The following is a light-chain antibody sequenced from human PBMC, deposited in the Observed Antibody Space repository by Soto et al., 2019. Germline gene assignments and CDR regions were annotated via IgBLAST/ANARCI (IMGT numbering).Light chain of an antibody. Sequence: QSALTQPASVSGSPGQSITISCTGTNSDVGAYNYVSWYQQHPGKAPKLILYEVNNRPSGVSNRFSGSKSGNTASLTISGLQAEDEADYYCTSYRGSSTPDYVFGTGTKLTVL. CDR2: EVN. CDR1: NSDVGAYNY. CDR3: TSYRGSSTPDYV. V-gene: IGLV2-14*01. J-gene: IGLJ1*01.